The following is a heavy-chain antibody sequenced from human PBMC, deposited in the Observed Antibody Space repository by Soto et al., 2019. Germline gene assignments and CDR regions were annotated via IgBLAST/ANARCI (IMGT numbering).Heavy chain of an antibody. CDR2: IYYSGST. D-gene: IGHD3-9*01. CDR3: ARHPRDGTNHDILTGIGWFDP. Sequence: GTLSLTCPVSGVSISSSSYYWGWIRQPPGKGLEWIGSIYYSGSTYYNPSLKSRVTISVDTSKNQFSLKLSSVNAADTAVYYCARHPRDGTNHDILTGIGWFDPWGQGTLVTVSS. CDR1: GVSISSSSYY. J-gene: IGHJ5*02. V-gene: IGHV4-39*01.